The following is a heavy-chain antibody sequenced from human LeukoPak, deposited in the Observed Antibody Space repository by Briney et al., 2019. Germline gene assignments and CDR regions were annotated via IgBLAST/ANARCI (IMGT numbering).Heavy chain of an antibody. CDR1: GGSISSGDYY. CDR2: IYYSGGT. Sequence: SETLSLTCTVSGGSISSGDYYWSWIRQPPGKGLEWIGSIYYSGGTYYNPSLKSRVTISVDTSKNQFSLKLSSVTAADTAVYYCARTPVGAAAGIGWFDPWGQGTLVTVSS. CDR3: ARTPVGAAAGIGWFDP. J-gene: IGHJ5*02. D-gene: IGHD6-13*01. V-gene: IGHV4-39*01.